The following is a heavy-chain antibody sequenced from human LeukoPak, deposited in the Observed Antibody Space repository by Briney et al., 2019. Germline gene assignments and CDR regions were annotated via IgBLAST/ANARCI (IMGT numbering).Heavy chain of an antibody. V-gene: IGHV1-46*01. J-gene: IGHJ4*02. CDR3: AREVEGAAAAGKKPLYYFDY. CDR2: INPSGGST. Sequence: ASVKVSCKASGYTFTSYYMHWVRQAPGQGLEWMGIINPSGGSTSYAQKFQGRVTMTRDMSTSTVYMELSSLRSEDTAVYYCAREVEGAAAAGKKPLYYFDYWGQGTLVTVSS. D-gene: IGHD6-13*01. CDR1: GYTFTSYY.